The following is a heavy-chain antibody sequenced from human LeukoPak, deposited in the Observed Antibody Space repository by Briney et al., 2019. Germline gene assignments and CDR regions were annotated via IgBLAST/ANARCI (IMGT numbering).Heavy chain of an antibody. V-gene: IGHV4-59*08. Sequence: SETLSLTCTVSGGSISSYYWSWIRQPPGKGLEWIGYIYYSGSTNYNPSLKSRVTISVDTSKNQFSLKLSSVTAADTAVYYCASHYDSSGYYDYWGQGTLVTVSS. CDR3: ASHYDSSGYYDY. D-gene: IGHD3-22*01. CDR2: IYYSGST. CDR1: GGSISSYY. J-gene: IGHJ4*02.